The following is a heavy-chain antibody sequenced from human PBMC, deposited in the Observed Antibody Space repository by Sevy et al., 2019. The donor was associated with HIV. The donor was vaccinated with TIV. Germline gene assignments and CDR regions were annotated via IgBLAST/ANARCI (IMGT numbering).Heavy chain of an antibody. CDR1: GGSFSGYY. D-gene: IGHD6-13*01. CDR2: INHSGST. J-gene: IGHJ5*02. V-gene: IGHV4-34*01. CDR3: ARVIGAGSSYGGWFDP. Sequence: SETLSLTCAVYGGSFSGYYWSWIRQPPGKGLEWIGEINHSGSTNYNPSLKSRVTISVDTSKNQCSLKLSSVTAADTAVYYWARVIGAGSSYGGWFDPWGQGTLVTVSS.